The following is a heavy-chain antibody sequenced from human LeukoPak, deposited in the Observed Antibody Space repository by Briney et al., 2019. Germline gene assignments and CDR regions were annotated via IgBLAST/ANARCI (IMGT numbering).Heavy chain of an antibody. CDR2: IYYSGST. D-gene: IGHD4-23*01. CDR3: ARAPDGGPLDY. J-gene: IGHJ4*02. CDR1: GGSISSSSYY. V-gene: IGHV4-39*07. Sequence: SETLSLTCTVSGGSISSSSYYWGWIRQPPGKGLEWIGSIYYSGSTYYNPSLKSRVTISVDTSKNQFSLKLSSVTAADTAVYYCARAPDGGPLDYWGQGTLVTVSS.